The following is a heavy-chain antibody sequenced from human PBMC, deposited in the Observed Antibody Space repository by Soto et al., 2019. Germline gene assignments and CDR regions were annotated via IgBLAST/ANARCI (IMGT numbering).Heavy chain of an antibody. CDR2: IYSGGTT. J-gene: IGHJ6*02. D-gene: IGHD3-10*01. Sequence: ESGGGLVQPGGSLRLSCAGSALTASKNYMSWVRQPPGKGLEWVSVIYSGGTTYYADSVKDRFSISRDNSKSTLYLQMDNPRAGDTAVYYCARGGSGSDWDYYGMDVWGQGTTVTVSS. CDR3: ARGGSGSDWDYYGMDV. V-gene: IGHV3-66*01. CDR1: ALTASKNY.